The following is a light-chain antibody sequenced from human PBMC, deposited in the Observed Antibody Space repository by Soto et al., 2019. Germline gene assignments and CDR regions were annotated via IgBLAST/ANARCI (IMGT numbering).Light chain of an antibody. V-gene: IGKV3-20*01. CDR2: GGA. CDR3: QHYGGTPFT. CDR1: HNGYINS. Sequence: EIVLTQSPGTLLLSPGKRATLSCRASHNGYINSLAWYQQKPGQTPRLLIYGGATRATDVPDRFSGSGSGTDFALTISRLEPEDSAVYYCQHYGGTPFTFGPGTRVDVK. J-gene: IGKJ3*01.